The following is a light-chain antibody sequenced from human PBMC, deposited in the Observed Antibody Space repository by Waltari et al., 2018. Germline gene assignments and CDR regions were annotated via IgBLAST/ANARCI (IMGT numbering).Light chain of an antibody. V-gene: IGKV1-12*01. CDR3: LQVYSFPLT. J-gene: IGKJ4*01. CDR1: QRINTW. CDR2: AAS. Sequence: DVQMTQSPSSVSASVGDRVTITCRASQRINTWLGWYQQKPGKAPKLLIYAASTLQSVVPSRFSCSVSGTDFTLTISSLQPEDSGTFYCLQVYSFPLTFGGGTKVEIK.